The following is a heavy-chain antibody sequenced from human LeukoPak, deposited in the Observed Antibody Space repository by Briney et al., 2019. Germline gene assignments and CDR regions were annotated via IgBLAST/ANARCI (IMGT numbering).Heavy chain of an antibody. D-gene: IGHD3-10*01. J-gene: IGHJ4*02. CDR1: GLTVSSNY. Sequence: PGGSLRLSCAASGLTVSSNYMSWVRQAPGKGLEWVSVIYSGGSTYYADSVKGRFTISRDNSKNTLYLQMNSLRAEDTAVYYCARDNRARYYGFDYWGQGTLVTVSS. V-gene: IGHV3-66*02. CDR2: IYSGGST. CDR3: ARDNRARYYGFDY.